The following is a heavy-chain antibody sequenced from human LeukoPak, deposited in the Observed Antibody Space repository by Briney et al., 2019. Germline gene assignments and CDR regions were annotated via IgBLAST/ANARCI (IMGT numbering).Heavy chain of an antibody. CDR3: ARERTYGNYFDY. Sequence: SETLSLTCTVSGGSTSSSNYYWGWIRQPPGKGLEWIGSIYYSGSTYFNPSLKSRVTISVDTSKNQFSLKVSSVTAADTAVYYCARERTYGNYFDYWGQGALVTVSS. V-gene: IGHV4-39*07. D-gene: IGHD3-10*01. CDR1: GGSTSSSNYY. J-gene: IGHJ4*02. CDR2: IYYSGST.